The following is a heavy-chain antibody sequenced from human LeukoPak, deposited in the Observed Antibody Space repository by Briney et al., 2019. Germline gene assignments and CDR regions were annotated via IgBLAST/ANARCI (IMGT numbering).Heavy chain of an antibody. Sequence: SGTLSLTCAVSGGSISSSNWWSWVRQPPGKGLEWIGEIYHSGSTNYNPSLKSRVTISVDKSKNQFSLKLSSVTAADTAVYYCARDKGYSYGYALRYWGQGTLVTVSS. CDR2: IYHSGST. D-gene: IGHD5-18*01. J-gene: IGHJ4*02. CDR1: GGSISSSNW. CDR3: ARDKGYSYGYALRY. V-gene: IGHV4-4*02.